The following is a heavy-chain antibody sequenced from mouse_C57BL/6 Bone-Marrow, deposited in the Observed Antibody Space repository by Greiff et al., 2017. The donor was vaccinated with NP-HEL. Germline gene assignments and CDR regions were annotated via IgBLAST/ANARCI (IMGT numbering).Heavy chain of an antibody. CDR1: GFTFTDYY. CDR3: AYYYGSRGYFDV. J-gene: IGHJ1*03. CDR2: IRNKANGYTS. V-gene: IGHV7-3*01. Sequence: EVKVVESGGGLVQPGGSLSLSCAASGFTFTDYYMSWVRQPPGKALEWLGFIRNKANGYTSEYSSSGKGRFTISRDNSQGILYLQMNALRAEDSATYYCAYYYGSRGYFDVWGTGTTVTVSS. D-gene: IGHD1-1*01.